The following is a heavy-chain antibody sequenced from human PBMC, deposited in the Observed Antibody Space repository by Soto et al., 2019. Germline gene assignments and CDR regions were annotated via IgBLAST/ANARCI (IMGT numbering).Heavy chain of an antibody. CDR3: AKCPLQSFYMDV. CDR1: GFTFSSYA. J-gene: IGHJ6*03. V-gene: IGHV3-23*01. CDR2: ISGSGGST. D-gene: IGHD6-19*01. Sequence: GGSLRLSCAASGFTFSSYAMSWVRQAPGKGLEWVSAISGSGGSTYYADSVKGRFTISRDNSKNTLYLQINILRSEDTAIYFCAKCPLQSFYMDVWGKGATVTVSS.